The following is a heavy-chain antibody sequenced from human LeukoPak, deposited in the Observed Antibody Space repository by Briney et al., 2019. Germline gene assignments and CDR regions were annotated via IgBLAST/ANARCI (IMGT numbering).Heavy chain of an antibody. CDR2: ISSSSTYI. CDR1: GFSFINYN. Sequence: GGSLRLSCAASGFSFINYNMHWVRQAPGKGLEWVSSISSSSTYIYYADSMKGRFTISRDNAKNSLYLQMNSLRAEDTAVYYCARAITPKGDYWGQGTLVTVSS. CDR3: ARAITPKGDY. J-gene: IGHJ4*02. D-gene: IGHD5-12*01. V-gene: IGHV3-21*01.